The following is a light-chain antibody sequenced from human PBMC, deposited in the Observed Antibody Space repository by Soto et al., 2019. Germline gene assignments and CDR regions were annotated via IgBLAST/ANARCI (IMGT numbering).Light chain of an antibody. V-gene: IGKV1-5*01. Sequence: ITMTHPPSSVSASVGDRVRLTCRASQNIERWQAWYQQKPGKAPKLLLYDASTLERGVPSRFSGSGSGTEFTLTISSLQPDDFATYYCQQYNTYYRTFGQGTKVDIK. CDR2: DAS. J-gene: IGKJ1*01. CDR3: QQYNTYYRT. CDR1: QNIERW.